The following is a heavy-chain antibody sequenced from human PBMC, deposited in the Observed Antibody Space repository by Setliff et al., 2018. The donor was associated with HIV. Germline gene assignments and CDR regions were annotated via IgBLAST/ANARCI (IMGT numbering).Heavy chain of an antibody. CDR3: ASVLRYYGSGSYPFGY. V-gene: IGHV3-7*01. CDR1: GFTFSTYW. Sequence: GGSLRLSCAASGFTFSTYWMSWVRQAPGKGLEWVANIKQDGSEKYYVDSVKGRFTISRDNAKDSLYLQMNSLRAEDTAVYYCASVLRYYGSGSYPFGYWGQGTLVTVSS. J-gene: IGHJ4*02. CDR2: IKQDGSEK. D-gene: IGHD3-10*01.